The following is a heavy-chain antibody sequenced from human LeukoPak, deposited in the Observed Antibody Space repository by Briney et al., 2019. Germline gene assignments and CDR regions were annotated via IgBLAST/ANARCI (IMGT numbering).Heavy chain of an antibody. CDR2: FYGGGTT. D-gene: IGHD3/OR15-3a*01. CDR1: GFNVRSKY. J-gene: IGHJ5*02. V-gene: IGHV3-53*01. CDR3: ARVSFGPASEWFDP. Sequence: GGSLRLSCAASGFNVRSKYMSWVRQAPGKGLECVSVFYGGGTTAYADSVKGRFTVSIDNSNNTLYLQMNGLRAEDTAVYYCARVSFGPASEWFDPWGQGTLVTVSS.